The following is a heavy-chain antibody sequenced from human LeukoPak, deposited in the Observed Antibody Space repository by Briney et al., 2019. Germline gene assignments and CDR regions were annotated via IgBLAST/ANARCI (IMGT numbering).Heavy chain of an antibody. Sequence: KSSETLSLTCTLSAGSISSYYWSWIREPPGKGLEWLGYIYYSGSTNYNPSLKSRVTISVDTSKNQFSLKLSSVTAADTAVYYCARRFLVGAIHHDAFDIWGQGTMVTVSS. CDR2: IYYSGST. V-gene: IGHV4-59*08. CDR3: ARRFLVGAIHHDAFDI. D-gene: IGHD1-26*01. CDR1: AGSISSYY. J-gene: IGHJ3*02.